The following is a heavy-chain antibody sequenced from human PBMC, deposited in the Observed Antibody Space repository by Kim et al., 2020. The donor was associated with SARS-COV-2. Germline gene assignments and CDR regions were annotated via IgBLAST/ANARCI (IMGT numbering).Heavy chain of an antibody. V-gene: IGHV4-61*02. D-gene: IGHD2-2*01. CDR1: GGSISSGSYY. CDR3: AREHLVVVPAATREALTSYYSCGMDV. CDR2: IYTSGST. Sequence: SETLSLTCTVSGGSISSGSYYWSWIQQPAGKGLEWIGRIYTSGSTNYNPSLKSRVTISVDTSKNQFYLKLSSVTAADTAVDYCAREHLVVVPAATREALTSYYSCGMDVWGLVTEVTVSS. J-gene: IGHJ6*02.